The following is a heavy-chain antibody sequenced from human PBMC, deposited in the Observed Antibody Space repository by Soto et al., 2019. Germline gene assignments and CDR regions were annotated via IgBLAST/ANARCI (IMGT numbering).Heavy chain of an antibody. D-gene: IGHD2-15*01. J-gene: IGHJ4*02. V-gene: IGHV3-33*01. Sequence: QVQVVESGGGVVQPGRSLRLSCAASGFSFRNYGMHWVRQAPGKGLEWVAVIWHDGSKQYYADSVKGRFTISRDNSKNTLYLQMNTLRAEDTAVYYCVVGLYDGDYWGQGTLVTVSP. CDR2: IWHDGSKQ. CDR3: VVGLYDGDY. CDR1: GFSFRNYG.